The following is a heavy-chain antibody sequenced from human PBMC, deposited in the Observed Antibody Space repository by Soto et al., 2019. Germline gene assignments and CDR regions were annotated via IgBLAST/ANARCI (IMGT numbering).Heavy chain of an antibody. J-gene: IGHJ6*02. Sequence: PWESLKISCKGSGYSFTSYWISWVRQMPGKGLEWMGRIDPSDSYTNYSPSFQGHVTISADKSISTAYLQWSSLKASDTAMYYCARLISWFGELSDYYGMDVWGQGTTVTVSS. D-gene: IGHD3-10*01. CDR3: ARLISWFGELSDYYGMDV. CDR1: GYSFTSYW. V-gene: IGHV5-10-1*01. CDR2: IDPSDSYT.